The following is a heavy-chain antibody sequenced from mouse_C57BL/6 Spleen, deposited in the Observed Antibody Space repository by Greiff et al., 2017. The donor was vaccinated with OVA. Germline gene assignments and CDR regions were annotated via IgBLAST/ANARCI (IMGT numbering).Heavy chain of an antibody. D-gene: IGHD3-2*02. CDR3: TRAAQAYYCDY. V-gene: IGHV1-15*01. Sequence: VKLVESGAELVRPGASVTLSCKASGYTFTDYEMHWVKQTPVHGLEWIGAIDPETGGTAYNQKFKGKAILTADKSSSTAYMELRSLTSEDSAVYYCTRAAQAYYCDYWGQGTTLTVSS. J-gene: IGHJ2*01. CDR2: IDPETGGT. CDR1: GYTFTDYE.